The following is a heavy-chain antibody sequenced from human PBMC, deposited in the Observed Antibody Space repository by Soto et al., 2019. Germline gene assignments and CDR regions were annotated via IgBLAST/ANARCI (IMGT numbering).Heavy chain of an antibody. J-gene: IGHJ4*02. CDR2: IYHSGST. CDR1: GGSISSSNW. V-gene: IGHV4-4*02. Sequence: QVQLQESGPGLVKPSGTLSLTCAVSGGSISSSNWWSWVRQPPGKGLQWIGEIYHSGSTNYIPSLKSRVAIPVDKSRNQSSLKLSSVTAADTAVYYCARRWGEGRVDYWGQGTLVTVSS. D-gene: IGHD3-10*01. CDR3: ARRWGEGRVDY.